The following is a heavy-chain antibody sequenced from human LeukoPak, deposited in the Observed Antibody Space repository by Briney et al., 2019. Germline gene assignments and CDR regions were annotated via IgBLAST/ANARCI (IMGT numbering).Heavy chain of an antibody. Sequence: GESLKISCKGSGYSFTSYWIGWVRQMPGKGLEWMGIIYPGDSDTRYSPSFQGQVTISADKSISTAYLQWSSLKASDTAMYYCARPYYYDSSGYARDAFDIWGQGTMVTVSS. CDR1: GYSFTSYW. CDR3: ARPYYYDSSGYARDAFDI. D-gene: IGHD3-22*01. CDR2: IYPGDSDT. V-gene: IGHV5-51*01. J-gene: IGHJ3*02.